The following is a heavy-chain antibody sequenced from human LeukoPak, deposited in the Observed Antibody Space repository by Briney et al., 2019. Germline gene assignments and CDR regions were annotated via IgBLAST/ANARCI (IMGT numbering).Heavy chain of an antibody. Sequence: PSETLSLTCTVSGGSISSYYWSWIRQPPGKGLEWVGYIYYSGSTNYNPSLKSRVTISVDTSKNQFSLKLSSVTAADTAVYYCARGYGSGIDHWGQGTLVTVSS. V-gene: IGHV4-59*01. D-gene: IGHD3-10*01. CDR2: IYYSGST. CDR1: GGSISSYY. CDR3: ARGYGSGIDH. J-gene: IGHJ4*02.